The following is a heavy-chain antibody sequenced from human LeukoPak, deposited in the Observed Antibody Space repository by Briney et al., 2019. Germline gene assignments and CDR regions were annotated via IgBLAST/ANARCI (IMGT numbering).Heavy chain of an antibody. CDR2: ISSSGSTR. CDR3: AREVEYYFDY. Sequence: GGSLRLSCAASGFTFSSYEMSWVRQAPGKGLEWVSYISSSGSTRDYADSVKGRFTISRDNAKNSLYLQMNSLRAEDTAVYYCAREVEYYFDYWGQGTLVTVSS. J-gene: IGHJ4*02. CDR1: GFTFSSYE. V-gene: IGHV3-48*03.